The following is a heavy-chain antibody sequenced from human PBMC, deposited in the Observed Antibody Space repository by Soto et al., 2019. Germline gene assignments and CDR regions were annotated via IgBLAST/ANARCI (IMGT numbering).Heavy chain of an antibody. CDR3: ARGPLGYFSSTSCYESGFDY. CDR1: GYTFTSYA. CDR2: INAGNGNT. J-gene: IGHJ4*02. Sequence: QVQLVQSGAEVKKPGASVKVSCKASGYTFTSYAMHWVRQAPGQRLEWMGWINAGNGNTKYSQKFQGRVTITRDTSASTAYMELSSLRSEDTAVYYCARGPLGYFSSTSCYESGFDYWGQGTLVTVSS. D-gene: IGHD2-2*03. V-gene: IGHV1-3*01.